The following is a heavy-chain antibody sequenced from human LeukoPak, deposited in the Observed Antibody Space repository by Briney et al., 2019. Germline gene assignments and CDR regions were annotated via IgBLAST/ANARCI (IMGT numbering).Heavy chain of an antibody. D-gene: IGHD6-13*01. CDR2: IGTAGEI. CDR3: ARAAYSSTWYSRYFDL. J-gene: IGHJ2*01. CDR1: GFTFSSYD. V-gene: IGHV3-13*01. Sequence: GGSLRLSCAASGFTFSSYDIHWVRQATGKGLEWVSGIGTAGEIYYPGSVKGRFTISRENAKNSLYLQMNGLRAGDTAVYYCARAAYSSTWYSRYFDLWGRGTLVTVSS.